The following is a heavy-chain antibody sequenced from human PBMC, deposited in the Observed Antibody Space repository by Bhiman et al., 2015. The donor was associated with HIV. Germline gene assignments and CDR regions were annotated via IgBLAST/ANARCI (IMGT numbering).Heavy chain of an antibody. D-gene: IGHD5-18*01. CDR2: ISSTSTNI. CDR3: ARGYTYGHGRHGFDY. J-gene: IGHJ4*02. Sequence: EVQLVESGGGLVKPGGSLRLSCAASGFTFSYYNMNWVRQAPGKGLEWVSLISSTSTNIFYADSVKGRFTISRDNAKKPMFLQMNSLRAEDTAVYYCARGYTYGHGRHGFDYWGQGIVVTVSS. CDR1: GFTFSYYN. V-gene: IGHV3-21*01.